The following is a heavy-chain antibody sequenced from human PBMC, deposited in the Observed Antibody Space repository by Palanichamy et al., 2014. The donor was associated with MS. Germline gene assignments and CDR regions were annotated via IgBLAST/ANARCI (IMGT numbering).Heavy chain of an antibody. CDR3: AKAFPSSSSLYYYYGMDV. D-gene: IGHD6-6*01. CDR1: GFTFSSYA. CDR2: ISGSGGST. J-gene: IGHJ6*02. V-gene: IGHV3-23*04. Sequence: EVQLVESGGGLVQPGGSLRLSCAASGFTFSSYAMSWVRQAPGKGLEWVSAISGSGGSTYYADSVKGRFTISRDNSKNTLYLQMDGLRAEDTAVYYCAKAFPSSSSLYYYYGMDVWGQGTTVTVS.